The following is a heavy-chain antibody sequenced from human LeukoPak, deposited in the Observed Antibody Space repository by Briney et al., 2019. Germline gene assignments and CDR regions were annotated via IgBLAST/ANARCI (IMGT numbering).Heavy chain of an antibody. D-gene: IGHD3-22*01. Sequence: ASVNVSCKASGYTFTSYYMHWVRQAPAQGLEWMGVINPSGGSTSYAQKFQGRVTMTRDTSTSTVYMELSSLRSEDTAVYYCARDPYYYDSSGYFPSYYFDYWGQGTLVTVSS. CDR2: INPSGGST. J-gene: IGHJ4*02. V-gene: IGHV1-46*01. CDR3: ARDPYYYDSSGYFPSYYFDY. CDR1: GYTFTSYY.